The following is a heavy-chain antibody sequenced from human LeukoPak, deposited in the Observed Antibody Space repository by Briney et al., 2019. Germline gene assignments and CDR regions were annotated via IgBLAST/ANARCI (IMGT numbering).Heavy chain of an antibody. CDR1: GYTLTELS. V-gene: IGHV1-24*01. CDR3: ATSRFGRDAFDI. Sequence: GASVKVSCKVSGYTLTELSMHWVRQAPGNGLEWMGGFDPEDGETIYAQKFQGRVTMTEDTSTDTAYMELSSLRSEDTAVYYCATSRFGRDAFDIWGQGTMVTVSS. CDR2: FDPEDGET. D-gene: IGHD3-10*01. J-gene: IGHJ3*02.